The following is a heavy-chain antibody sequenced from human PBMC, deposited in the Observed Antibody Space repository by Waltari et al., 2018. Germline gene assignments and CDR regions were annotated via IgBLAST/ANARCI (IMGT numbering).Heavy chain of an antibody. V-gene: IGHV4-39*01. J-gene: IGHJ4*02. D-gene: IGHD3-3*01. CDR3: AMCWRCKGRYDY. CDR2: IYYSGST. CDR1: GGSISSSSYY. Sequence: QLQLQESGPGLVKPSETLSLTCTVSGGSISSSSYYWGWSRQPPGKGLEWIGSIYYSGSTYYNPSLKSRVTISVDTSKNQFSLKLSSVTAADTAVYYCAMCWRCKGRYDYWGQGTLVTVSS.